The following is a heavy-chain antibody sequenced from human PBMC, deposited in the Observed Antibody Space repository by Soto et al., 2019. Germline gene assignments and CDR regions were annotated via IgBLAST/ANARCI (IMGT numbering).Heavy chain of an antibody. CDR2: ITDSGDDT. J-gene: IGHJ4*02. V-gene: IGHV3-23*01. Sequence: EVQLLESGGGLVQPGGSLRLSCAASGFTFNNYAMVWVRQAPGKGLEWVSAITDSGDDTYYIDSVKGRFNISRDNSKSTLYLQMNSLRAEDTAIYYCAKLGSSSWSPHYYFDYWGQGTLVTVSS. D-gene: IGHD2-2*01. CDR3: AKLGSSSWSPHYYFDY. CDR1: GFTFNNYA.